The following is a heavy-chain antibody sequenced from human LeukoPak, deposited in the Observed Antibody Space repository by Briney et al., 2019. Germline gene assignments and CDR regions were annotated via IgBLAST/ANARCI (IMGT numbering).Heavy chain of an antibody. J-gene: IGHJ4*02. CDR2: FDPEDGET. D-gene: IGHD6-13*01. V-gene: IGHV1-24*01. CDR3: ATERDPGSIAVAEKGFDY. CDR1: GYTLIELS. Sequence: GASVKVSCKVSGYTLIELSMHWVRQAPGKGLEWMGGFDPEDGETIYAQKFQGRVTMTEDTSTDTAYMELSSLRSEDTAVYYCATERDPGSIAVAEKGFDYWGQGTLVTVSS.